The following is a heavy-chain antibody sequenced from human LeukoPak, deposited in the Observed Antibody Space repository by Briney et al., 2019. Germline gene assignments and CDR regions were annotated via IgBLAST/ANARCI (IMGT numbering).Heavy chain of an antibody. CDR1: GFTFSSYG. D-gene: IGHD3-9*01. CDR2: ISYDGSNK. CDR3: AKDHRFRADILTACFDY. V-gene: IGHV3-30*18. J-gene: IGHJ4*02. Sequence: PGGSLRLSCAASGFTFSSYGMHWVRQAPGKGLEWVAVISYDGSNKYYADSVKGRFTISRDNSKNTLYLQMNSLRAEDTAVYYCAKDHRFRADILTACFDYWGQGTLVTVSS.